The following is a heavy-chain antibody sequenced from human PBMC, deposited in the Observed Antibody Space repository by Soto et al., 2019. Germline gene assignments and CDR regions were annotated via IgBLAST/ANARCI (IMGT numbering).Heavy chain of an antibody. V-gene: IGHV3-23*01. CDR1: GFMFSSYA. J-gene: IGHJ4*02. D-gene: IGHD2-21*02. CDR3: AKDGSWGDHYYFDN. Sequence: GGSLRLSCAVSGFMFSSYAMTWVRQVPGKGLEWVSSISGSGGSTYYSDSVRGRFTISRDNSKKMLYLEMNSLKGDDTAVYYCAKDGSWGDHYYFDNWGQGTLVTVYS. CDR2: ISGSGGST.